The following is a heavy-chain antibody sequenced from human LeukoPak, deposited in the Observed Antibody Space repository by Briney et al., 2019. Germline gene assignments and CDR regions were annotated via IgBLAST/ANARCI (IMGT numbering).Heavy chain of an antibody. Sequence: GGSLRLSCAASGFTFSSYEMNWVRQAPGKGLEWVSYISSSGSTIYYADSVKGRFTISRDNAKNSLYLQMNSLRAEDTAVYYCAKEIAARPGYYFDYWGQGTLVTVSS. CDR3: AKEIAARPGYYFDY. CDR1: GFTFSSYE. J-gene: IGHJ4*02. V-gene: IGHV3-48*03. CDR2: ISSSGSTI. D-gene: IGHD6-6*01.